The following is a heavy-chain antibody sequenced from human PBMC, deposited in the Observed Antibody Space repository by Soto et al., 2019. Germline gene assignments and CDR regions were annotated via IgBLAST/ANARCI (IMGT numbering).Heavy chain of an antibody. Sequence: QVQLQQWGAGLLKPSETLSLTCAVYGGSFSGYYWSWIRQPPGKGLEWIGEINHSGSTNYNPSLKSRVTISVDTSKNQFSLKLSSVTAADTAVYYCARGSHYDYIWGSYLYYYMDVWGKGTTVTVSS. CDR2: INHSGST. CDR1: GGSFSGYY. J-gene: IGHJ6*03. CDR3: ARGSHYDYIWGSYLYYYMDV. D-gene: IGHD3-16*02. V-gene: IGHV4-34*01.